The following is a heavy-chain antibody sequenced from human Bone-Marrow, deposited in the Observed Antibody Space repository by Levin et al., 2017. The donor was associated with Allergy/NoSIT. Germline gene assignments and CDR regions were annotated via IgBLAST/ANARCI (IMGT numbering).Heavy chain of an antibody. V-gene: IGHV3-21*01. CDR3: ARGPEQLVPAY. Sequence: GGSLRLSCAASGFTFTIYGMNWVRQAPGKGLEWVSSISSSGYVYYSDSVKGRFTISRDNAKNSLYLQMNSLRAEDTAVYYCARGPEQLVPAYWGQGTLVTVSS. CDR2: ISSSGYV. J-gene: IGHJ4*02. D-gene: IGHD6-6*01. CDR1: GFTFTIYG.